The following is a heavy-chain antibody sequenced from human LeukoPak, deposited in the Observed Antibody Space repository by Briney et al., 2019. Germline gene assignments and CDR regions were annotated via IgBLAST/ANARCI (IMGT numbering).Heavy chain of an antibody. CDR2: ISNNGDIT. Sequence: PGGPLRLPCSASGFTYYGFARQRVPQAPGEGLERVLSISNNGDITYYADSVTGRFTISRDNSKAMMYLQMGSLRAEDTAIYFCVKDESYLYDSGIYPYWGQGSLVTVSS. D-gene: IGHD3-10*01. CDR3: VKDESYLYDSGIYPY. V-gene: IGHV3-64D*06. J-gene: IGHJ4*02. CDR1: GFTYYGFA.